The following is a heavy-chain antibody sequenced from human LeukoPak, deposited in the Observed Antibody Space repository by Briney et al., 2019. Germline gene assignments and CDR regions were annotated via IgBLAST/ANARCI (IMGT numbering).Heavy chain of an antibody. D-gene: IGHD4-23*01. Sequence: SQTLSLTCAISRDSVSSNRATWNWIRQSPARGLEWLGRTYYRSKWFNDYALSVKSRLTINPDTSKNQFSLLLDSVTPEDTAVYYCARYGGNSQPTVFDHWGQGTLVTVSS. CDR3: ARYGGNSQPTVFDH. J-gene: IGHJ4*02. V-gene: IGHV6-1*01. CDR2: TYYRSKWFN. CDR1: RDSVSSNRAT.